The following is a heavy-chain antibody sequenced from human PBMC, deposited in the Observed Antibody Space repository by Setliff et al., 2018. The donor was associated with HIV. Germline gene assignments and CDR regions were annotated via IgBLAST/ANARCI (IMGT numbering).Heavy chain of an antibody. CDR2: IYYSGST. Sequence: SETLSLTCTVSGSSISSYYWSWIRQPPGKGLEWSGYIYYSGSTNYNPSLKSRVTISVDTSKNQFSLKLSFVTAAETAVYYCARGHMLITYYYYYYMDVWGKGTTVTVSS. J-gene: IGHJ6*03. D-gene: IGHD3-10*02. V-gene: IGHV4-59*01. CDR1: GSSISSYY. CDR3: ARGHMLITYYYYYYMDV.